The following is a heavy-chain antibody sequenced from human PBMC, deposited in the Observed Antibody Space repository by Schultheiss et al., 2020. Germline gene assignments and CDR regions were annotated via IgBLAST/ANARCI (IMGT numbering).Heavy chain of an antibody. CDR2: IYHSGST. Sequence: SETLSLTCTVSGYSISSGYYWGWIRQPPGKGLEWIGSIYHSGSTYYNPSLKSRVTISVDTSKNQFSLKLSSVTAADTAVYYCARVENYDSSGYYYAQDAFDIWGQGTMVTVSS. CDR1: GYSISSGYY. J-gene: IGHJ3*02. D-gene: IGHD3-22*01. CDR3: ARVENYDSSGYYYAQDAFDI. V-gene: IGHV4-38-2*02.